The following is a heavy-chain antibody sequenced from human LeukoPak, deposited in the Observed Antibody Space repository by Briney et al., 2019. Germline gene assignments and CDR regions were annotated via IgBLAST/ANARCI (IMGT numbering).Heavy chain of an antibody. CDR2: IFYSGST. V-gene: IGHV4-39*01. Sequence: SETLSLTCTVSGGSISSSSYYWVWIRQPPGKGLEWIGSIFYSGSTYYNPSLKSRVTISIDTSKDQFSLKLTSVTATDTAVYYCASRARRYYFDYWGQGTLVTVSS. J-gene: IGHJ4*02. CDR3: ASRARRYYFDY. CDR1: GGSISSSSYY.